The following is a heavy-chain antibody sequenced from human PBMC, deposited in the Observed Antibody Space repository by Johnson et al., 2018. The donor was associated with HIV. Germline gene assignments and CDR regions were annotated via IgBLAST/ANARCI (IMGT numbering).Heavy chain of an antibody. Sequence: EVQLMESGRGVVRPGGSLRLSCAASGFTFDDYGMSWVRQAPGKGLEWVSGINWNGGSTGYADSVKGRFTISRDNAKNSLYLQMNSLRAEDTALYYCTTDLPTTHAFDIWGQGTMVTVSS. CDR2: INWNGGST. J-gene: IGHJ3*02. CDR1: GFTFDDYG. D-gene: IGHD1-1*01. CDR3: TTDLPTTHAFDI. V-gene: IGHV3-20*04.